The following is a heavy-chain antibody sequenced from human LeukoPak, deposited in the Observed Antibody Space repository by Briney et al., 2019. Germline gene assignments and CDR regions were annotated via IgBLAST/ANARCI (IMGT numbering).Heavy chain of an antibody. J-gene: IGHJ4*02. Sequence: ASVKVSCKASGGTFSSYAISWVRQAPGQGLEWMGGIIPIFGTANYAQKFQGRVTITADESTSTAYMELSSLRSEDTAVYYCARGRGMGGYFDYWGQGTLVTVSS. CDR1: GGTFSSYA. CDR3: ARGRGMGGYFDY. D-gene: IGHD2-15*01. CDR2: IIPIFGTA. V-gene: IGHV1-69*13.